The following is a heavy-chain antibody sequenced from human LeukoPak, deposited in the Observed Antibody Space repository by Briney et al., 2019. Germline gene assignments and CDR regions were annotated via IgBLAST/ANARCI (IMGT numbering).Heavy chain of an antibody. Sequence: SETLSLTCTDSGGSVSSGSYYWSWIRQPPGKGLEWIGYIYCSGSTNYNPSLKSRVTISVDTSKNQFSLKLSSVTAADTAVYYCARVSIAVAGTFDYWGQGTLVTVSS. J-gene: IGHJ4*02. CDR3: ARVSIAVAGTFDY. CDR2: IYCSGST. D-gene: IGHD6-19*01. CDR1: GGSVSSGSYY. V-gene: IGHV4-61*01.